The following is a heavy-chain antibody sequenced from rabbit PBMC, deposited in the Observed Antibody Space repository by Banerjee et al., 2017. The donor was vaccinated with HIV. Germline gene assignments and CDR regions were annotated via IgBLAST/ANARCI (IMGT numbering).Heavy chain of an antibody. J-gene: IGHJ4*01. D-gene: IGHD4-1*01. CDR3: MRYGTGWGDNL. V-gene: IGHV1S45*01. Sequence: QEQLEESGGDLVKPEGSLTLTCTASGFSFSNKYVMCWVRQAPGKGLEWIGCIDSSSITWYASWVNGRFTISKTSSTTVTLQMTSLTAADTATYFCMRYGTGWGDNLWGPGTLVTVS. CDR2: IDSSSIT. CDR1: GFSFSNKYV.